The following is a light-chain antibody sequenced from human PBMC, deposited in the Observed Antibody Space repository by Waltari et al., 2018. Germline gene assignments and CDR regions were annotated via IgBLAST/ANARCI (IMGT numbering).Light chain of an antibody. CDR2: GKN. Sequence: SSELSQDPAVSVALGQTVRITCQGDSLRIYYASWSRQKPGQSPVLLIYGKNNRPFGIPDRFSASSSGNTASLTITGARAEDEADYYCNTRDMSGDVVFGGGTKLTVL. J-gene: IGLJ2*01. V-gene: IGLV3-19*01. CDR3: NTRDMSGDVV. CDR1: SLRIYY.